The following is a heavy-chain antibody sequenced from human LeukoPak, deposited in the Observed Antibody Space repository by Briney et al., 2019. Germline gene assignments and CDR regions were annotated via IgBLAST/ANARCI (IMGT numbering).Heavy chain of an antibody. D-gene: IGHD2/OR15-2a*01. CDR2: IIQDGDGK. J-gene: IGHJ4*02. CDR1: GFTFSGYW. Sequence: GGSLRLSCAASGFTFSGYWMTWVRQAPGKGLERVANIIQDGDGKYFVDSVKGRFTVSRDNAKNSLYLQMNSLRVEDTGVYYCARHFYGYFDSWGQGTLVTVSS. V-gene: IGHV3-7*01. CDR3: ARHFYGYFDS.